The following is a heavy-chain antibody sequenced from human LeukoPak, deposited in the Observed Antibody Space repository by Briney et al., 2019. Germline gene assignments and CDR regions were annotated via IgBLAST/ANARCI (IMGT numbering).Heavy chain of an antibody. CDR1: GGSISSSSYY. CDR2: IYYSGST. V-gene: IGHV4-39*07. D-gene: IGHD3-22*01. CDR3: ASSGYRRYYYYMDV. J-gene: IGHJ6*03. Sequence: SGTLSLTCTVSGGSISSSSYYWGWIRQPPGKGLEWIGSIYYSGSTYYNPSLKSRVTISVDTSKNQFSLKLSSVTAADTAVYYCASSGYRRYYYYMDVWGKGTTVTVSS.